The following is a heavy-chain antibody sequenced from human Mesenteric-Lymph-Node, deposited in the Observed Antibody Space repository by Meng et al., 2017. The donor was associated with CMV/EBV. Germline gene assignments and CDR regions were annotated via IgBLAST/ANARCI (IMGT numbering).Heavy chain of an antibody. CDR2: IFYTGNT. Sequence: SETLSLTCSVSGDSISRSNYYWGWIRQPPGKGLEWIGSIFYTGNTYYNPSLKSRVTISVDTSKNQFSLKLSSVTAADTAIYYCARDHVFWSGRYYYYYGMDVWGQGSTVTVSS. CDR1: GDSISRSNYY. D-gene: IGHD3-3*01. CDR3: ARDHVFWSGRYYYYYGMDV. J-gene: IGHJ6*02. V-gene: IGHV4-39*07.